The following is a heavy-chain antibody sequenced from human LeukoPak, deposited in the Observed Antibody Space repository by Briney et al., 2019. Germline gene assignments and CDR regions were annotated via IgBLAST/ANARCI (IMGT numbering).Heavy chain of an antibody. CDR3: AKDHTSYSGYDSLDY. J-gene: IGHJ4*02. CDR2: ISGSGDST. CDR1: GFTFRNYA. D-gene: IGHD5-12*01. Sequence: GGSLRLSCAASGFTFRNYAMSWVRQAPGKGLEWVAGISGSGDSTYYADSVKGRFTISRDNSKNTLYLQMNSLRAEDTAVYYCAKDHTSYSGYDSLDYWGQGTLVTVSS. V-gene: IGHV3-23*01.